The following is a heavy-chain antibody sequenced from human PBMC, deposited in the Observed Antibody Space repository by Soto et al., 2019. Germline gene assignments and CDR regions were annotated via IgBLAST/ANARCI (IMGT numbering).Heavy chain of an antibody. D-gene: IGHD5-18*01. CDR2: IYYSGST. CDR1: GGSISSGDYY. CDR3: ARDYGQWIQLWLGGYYYGMDV. J-gene: IGHJ6*02. V-gene: IGHV4-30-4*01. Sequence: PSETLSLTCTVSGGSISSGDYYWSWIRQPPGKGLEWIGYIYYSGSTYYNPSLKSRVTISVDTSKNQFSLKLSSVTAADTAVYYCARDYGQWIQLWLGGYYYGMDVWGQGTTVTVSS.